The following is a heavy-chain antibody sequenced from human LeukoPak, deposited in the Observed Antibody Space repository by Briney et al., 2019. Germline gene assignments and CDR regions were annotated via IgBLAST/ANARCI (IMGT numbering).Heavy chain of an antibody. CDR2: MNPNSGNT. J-gene: IGHJ6*02. CDR3: ARGLRVGATKSDYYYYYGMDV. CDR1: GYTFTSYD. D-gene: IGHD1-26*01. Sequence: ASVKVSCKASGYTFTSYDINWVRQATGQGLEWMGWMNPNSGNTGYAQKFQGRVTMTTDTSTSTAYMELRSLRSDDTAVYYCARGLRVGATKSDYYYYYGMDVWGQGTTVTVSS. V-gene: IGHV1-8*01.